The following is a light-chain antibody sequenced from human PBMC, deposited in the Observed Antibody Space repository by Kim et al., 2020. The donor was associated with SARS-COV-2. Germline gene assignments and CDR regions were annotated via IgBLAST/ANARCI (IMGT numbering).Light chain of an antibody. CDR2: STN. Sequence: GGTVTLTGGFSSGSVSTTYYPSWYQQTPGQAPRTLIYSTNTRSSGVPDRFSGSILGNKAALTITGAQADDESDYYCVLYMGSGIWVFGGGTQLTVL. CDR3: VLYMGSGIWV. V-gene: IGLV8-61*01. CDR1: SGSVSTTYY. J-gene: IGLJ3*02.